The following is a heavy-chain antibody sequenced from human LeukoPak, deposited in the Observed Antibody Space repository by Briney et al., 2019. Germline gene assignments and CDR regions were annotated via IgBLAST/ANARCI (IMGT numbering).Heavy chain of an antibody. Sequence: PGGSLRLSCAASGFTFSSYSMNWVRQAPGKGLEWVSYISSSSTIYYADSVKGRFTISRDNAKNSLYLKMNSLRAEDTAVYYCARDNGDYSDDYWGQGTLVTVSS. D-gene: IGHD4-17*01. V-gene: IGHV3-48*04. CDR2: ISSSSTI. CDR3: ARDNGDYSDDY. CDR1: GFTFSSYS. J-gene: IGHJ4*02.